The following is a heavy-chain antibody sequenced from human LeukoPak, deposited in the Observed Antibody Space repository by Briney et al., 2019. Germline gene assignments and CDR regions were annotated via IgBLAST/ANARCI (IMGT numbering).Heavy chain of an antibody. D-gene: IGHD6-13*01. V-gene: IGHV3-15*01. J-gene: IGHJ4*02. CDR1: GFTFSNAW. CDR2: IKSKDDGGTT. CDR3: TTAGYSRYA. Sequence: RGSLRLSCAASGFTFSNAWMSWVRQAPGKGLEWVGRIKSKDDGGTTDYAAPVKGRFTISRDDSKNTLYLQMNSLKTEDTAVYYCTTAGYSRYAGGQGTLVTVST.